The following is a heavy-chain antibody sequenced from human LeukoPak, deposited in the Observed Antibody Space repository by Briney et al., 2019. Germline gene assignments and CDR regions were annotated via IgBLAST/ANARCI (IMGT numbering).Heavy chain of an antibody. CDR1: GFTFSSYS. D-gene: IGHD4-17*01. J-gene: IGHJ3*02. CDR2: ISSSSSYI. CDR3: AGGDYGDYVGAFDI. V-gene: IGHV3-21*01. Sequence: GGSLRLSCAASGFTFSSYSMNWVRQAPGKGLEWVSSISSSSSYIYYADSVKGRFTISRDNAKNSLYLQMNSLRAEDTAVYYCAGGDYGDYVGAFDIWGQGTMVTVSS.